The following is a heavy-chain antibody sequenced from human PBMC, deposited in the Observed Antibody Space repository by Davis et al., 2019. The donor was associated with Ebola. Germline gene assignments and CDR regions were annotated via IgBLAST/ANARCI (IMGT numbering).Heavy chain of an antibody. CDR1: GYTFTGYY. J-gene: IGHJ4*02. CDR2: INPSGGST. CDR3: ARDVLGDDSSGYYHAFDY. D-gene: IGHD3-22*01. V-gene: IGHV1-46*01. Sequence: ASVKVSCKASGYTFTGYYMHWVRQAPGQGLEWMGIINPSGGSTSYAQKFQGRVTMTRDTSTSTVYMELSSLRSEDTAVYYCARDVLGDDSSGYYHAFDYWGQGTLVTVSS.